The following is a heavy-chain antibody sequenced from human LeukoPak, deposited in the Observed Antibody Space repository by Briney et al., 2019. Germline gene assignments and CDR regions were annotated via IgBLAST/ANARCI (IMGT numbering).Heavy chain of an antibody. CDR3: ARLSIAVAGT. J-gene: IGHJ4*02. D-gene: IGHD6-19*01. V-gene: IGHV1-2*02. CDR1: GYTFTDYY. CDR2: INPNSGGT. Sequence: ASVKVSCEASGYTFTDYYMHWVRQAPGQGLEWMGWINPNSGGTNYAQKFQGRVTLSRDTSITTAYLELSRVRSEDTAVYYCARLSIAVAGTWGQGTLVTVSS.